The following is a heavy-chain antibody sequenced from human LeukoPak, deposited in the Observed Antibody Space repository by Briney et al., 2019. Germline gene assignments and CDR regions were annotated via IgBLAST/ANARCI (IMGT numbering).Heavy chain of an antibody. Sequence: PGGSLRLSCAASRFTFSSYAMNWVRQAPGKGLEWVSGISGSGGSTYYADSVKGRFTISRDNSKNTLYLQMNSLRAEDTAVYYCAKDGKYCSGGSCHYYYYYGMDVWAKGPRSPSP. CDR1: RFTFSSYA. J-gene: IGHJ6*02. V-gene: IGHV3-23*01. CDR2: ISGSGGST. CDR3: AKDGKYCSGGSCHYYYYYGMDV. D-gene: IGHD2-15*01.